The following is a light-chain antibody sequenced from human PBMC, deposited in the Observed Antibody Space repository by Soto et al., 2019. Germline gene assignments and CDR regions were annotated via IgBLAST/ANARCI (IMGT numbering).Light chain of an antibody. CDR1: SSNIGAGYD. CDR3: QSYDSSLSGYV. J-gene: IGLJ1*01. Sequence: QSVLTQPPSVSGAPGQRVTISCTGSSSNIGAGYDVHWYQQLPGTAPKLLIYGNSNRPSGVPDRFSGSKSGTSASLAITGLQVEDEADYYCQSYDSSLSGYVFGTGTKLTFL. V-gene: IGLV1-40*01. CDR2: GNS.